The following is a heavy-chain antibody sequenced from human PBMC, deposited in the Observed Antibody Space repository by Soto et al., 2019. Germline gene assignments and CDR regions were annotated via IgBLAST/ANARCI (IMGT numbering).Heavy chain of an antibody. CDR2: ISYDGSNK. CDR1: GFTFSSYA. J-gene: IGHJ6*02. D-gene: IGHD2-8*02. CDR3: ARDRPRSRRIWTRYWYYGMDV. Sequence: QVQLVESGGGVVQPGRSLRLSCAASGFTFSSYAMHWVRQAPGKGLEWVAVISYDGSNKYYADSVKGRFTISRDNSKNTLYRQMNSLRAGDTAVYYCARDRPRSRRIWTRYWYYGMDVWGQGTTVSVS. V-gene: IGHV3-30-3*01.